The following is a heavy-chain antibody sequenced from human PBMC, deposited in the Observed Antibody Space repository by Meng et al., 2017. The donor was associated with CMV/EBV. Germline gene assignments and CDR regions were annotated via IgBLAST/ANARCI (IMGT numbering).Heavy chain of an antibody. Sequence: SGPTLVKPTQTLTLTCTFSGFSLSTSGVGVGWIRQPPGKALEWLARIDWDDDKFYSTSLKTRLTISKDTSKNQVVLTMTNMDPVDTATYYCARQGYCSSTSCYTDAFDIWGQGTMVTVSS. V-gene: IGHV2-70*04. CDR2: IDWDDDK. CDR3: ARQGYCSSTSCYTDAFDI. CDR1: GFSLSTSGVG. J-gene: IGHJ3*02. D-gene: IGHD2-2*02.